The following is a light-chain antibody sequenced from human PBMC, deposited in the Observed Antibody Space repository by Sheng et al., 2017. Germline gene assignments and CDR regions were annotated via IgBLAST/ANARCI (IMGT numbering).Light chain of an antibody. J-gene: IGKJ4*01. CDR3: QQYGSSSLT. V-gene: IGKV3-20*01. CDR2: AAS. CDR1: QSVSSNY. Sequence: EIVLTQSPGTLSLSPGERATLSCRASQSVSSNYLAWYQQKPGQAPRLLIYAASSRATGIPDRFSGSGSGTDFTLTISRLEPEDFAVYYCQQYGSSSLTFGGGTKVEIK.